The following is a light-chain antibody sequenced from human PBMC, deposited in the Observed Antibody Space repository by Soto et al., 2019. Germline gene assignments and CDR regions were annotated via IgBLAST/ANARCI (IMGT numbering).Light chain of an antibody. J-gene: IGKJ1*01. CDR2: DAS. V-gene: IGKV1-5*01. Sequence: DIQMTQSPSTLSASVGDRVTITCRASQSISSWLAWYQQKPGKAPKLLIYDASSLESGVPSRFSGSGSGTDCTLTISSLQPDDFATYYCQQYNSHAWTFGQGTKVEIK. CDR1: QSISSW. CDR3: QQYNSHAWT.